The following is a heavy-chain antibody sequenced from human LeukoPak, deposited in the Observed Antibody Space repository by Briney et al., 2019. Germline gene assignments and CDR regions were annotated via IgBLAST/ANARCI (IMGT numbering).Heavy chain of an antibody. Sequence: ASVKVSCKASGYTFTSYAISWVRQAPGQGLEWMGWISAYNGNTNYAPKLQGRVTMTTDPSTSTAYMELRSLRSDDTAVYYCASVMITFGGVIVSNWFDPWGQGTLVTVSS. CDR1: GYTFTSYA. CDR2: ISAYNGNT. CDR3: ASVMITFGGVIVSNWFDP. V-gene: IGHV1-18*01. J-gene: IGHJ5*02. D-gene: IGHD3-16*02.